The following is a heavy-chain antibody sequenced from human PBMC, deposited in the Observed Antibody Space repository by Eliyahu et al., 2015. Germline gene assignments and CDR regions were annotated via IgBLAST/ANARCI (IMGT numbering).Heavy chain of an antibody. D-gene: IGHD3-22*01. CDR3: VRDSAYYAIDI. CDR1: GFIFSNSW. Sequence: GGSLRLSCVASGFIFSNSWMFWVRQAPGKGLEWVASIKGDGSERYYGDFVKGRFTISRDNAKNSLYLQMNSLGAEDTAVYYCVRDSAYYAIDIWGQGTVVTVSS. V-gene: IGHV3-7*01. J-gene: IGHJ3*02. CDR2: IKGDGSER.